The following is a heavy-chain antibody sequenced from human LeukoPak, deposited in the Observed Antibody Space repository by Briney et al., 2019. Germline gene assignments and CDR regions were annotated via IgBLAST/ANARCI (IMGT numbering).Heavy chain of an antibody. D-gene: IGHD1-7*01. J-gene: IGHJ6*03. CDR1: GYTFINYD. Sequence: ASVKVSCKASGYTFINYDINWVRQATGQGLEWMGWMNPNNGRTGYAQKFQGRVTMTRNSSISTAYMELNTLTSDDTAVYYCARGSWITGTTSYYYHMDVWGKGTTVTVS. CDR2: MNPNNGRT. CDR3: ARGSWITGTTSYYYHMDV. V-gene: IGHV1-8*01.